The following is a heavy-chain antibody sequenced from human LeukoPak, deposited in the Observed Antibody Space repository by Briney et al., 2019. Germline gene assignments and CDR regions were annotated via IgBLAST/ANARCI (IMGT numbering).Heavy chain of an antibody. Sequence: GGSLRLSCAASGFTFSGYGMHWVRQAPGKGLEWVTFIRYDGSNKYYTDSVKARFTISRDNSKNTLYLQMNSLRAEDTAVYYCAKAAHYDFWSGYDYWGQGTVVTVSS. CDR1: GFTFSGYG. CDR3: AKAAHYDFWSGYDY. D-gene: IGHD3-3*01. CDR2: IRYDGSNK. J-gene: IGHJ4*02. V-gene: IGHV3-30*02.